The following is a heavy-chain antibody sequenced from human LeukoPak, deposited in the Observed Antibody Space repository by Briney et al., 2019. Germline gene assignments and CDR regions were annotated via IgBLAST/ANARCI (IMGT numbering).Heavy chain of an antibody. V-gene: IGHV1-2*02. CDR2: INPNSGVT. CDR1: GDTFTGYY. J-gene: IGHJ4*02. Sequence: ASVKVPCKASGDTFTGYYLHWVRQAPGQGLEWMGWINPNSGVTDYAQKFQGRVTMTTDMSITTAYMELNRLRSDDTAVYYCATGGGSSGYPDYWGQGTLVTVSS. D-gene: IGHD3-22*01. CDR3: ATGGGSSGYPDY.